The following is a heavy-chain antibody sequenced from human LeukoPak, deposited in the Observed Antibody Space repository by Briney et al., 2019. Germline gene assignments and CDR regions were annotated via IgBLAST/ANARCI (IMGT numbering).Heavy chain of an antibody. J-gene: IGHJ4*02. CDR1: GFTFDDYA. CDR3: AKGAHYDILTGSLDY. D-gene: IGHD3-9*01. CDR2: ISWNSGSI. Sequence: GGSLRLSCAASGFTFDDYAMHWVRQAPGKGLEWVSGISWNSGSIGYADSVKGRFTISRDNAKNSLYLQMNRLRAEDMALYYCAKGAHYDILTGSLDYWGQGTLVTVSS. V-gene: IGHV3-9*03.